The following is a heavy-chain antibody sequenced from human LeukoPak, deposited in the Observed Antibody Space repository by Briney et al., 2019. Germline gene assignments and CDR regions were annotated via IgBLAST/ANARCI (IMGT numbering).Heavy chain of an antibody. CDR3: ARYASGPGAFDI. CDR2: IYYSGST. Sequence: PSETLSLTCTVSGGSISSYYWSWIRQPPGKGLEWIGYIYYSGSTNYNPSLKSRVTISVDTSKNQFSLKLSSVTAADTAVYYCARYASGPGAFDIWGQGTMVTVCS. D-gene: IGHD2-2*01. CDR1: GGSISSYY. J-gene: IGHJ3*02. V-gene: IGHV4-59*01.